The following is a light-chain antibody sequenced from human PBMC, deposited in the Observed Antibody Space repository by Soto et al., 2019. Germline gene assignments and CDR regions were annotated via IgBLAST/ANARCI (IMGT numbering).Light chain of an antibody. CDR3: QHYGSSLSIT. Sequence: ESVLTQSPGSLSLSPRERATLSCRARQSVSSNYLAWYQHKPGQAPRLLIYGASSRATGTPDRFSGSGSGTDFTLTISSLEPEDFAVYYCQHYGSSLSITFGQGTRLEIK. CDR1: QSVSSNY. V-gene: IGKV3-20*01. J-gene: IGKJ5*01. CDR2: GAS.